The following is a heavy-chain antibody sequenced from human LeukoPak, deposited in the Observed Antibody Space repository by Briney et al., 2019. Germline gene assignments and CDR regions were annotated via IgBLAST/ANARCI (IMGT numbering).Heavy chain of an antibody. CDR3: ARVFWTGYTTDY. D-gene: IGHD3/OR15-3a*01. CDR2: ISSDGSTT. CDR1: GFTFRSYW. J-gene: IGHJ4*02. V-gene: IGHV3-74*01. Sequence: GGSLRLSCAASGFTFRSYWMHWVRQAPGKGLVWVSRISSDGSTTTYADSVKGRFTVSRDNAKNTLYLQMDSLRAEDTAVYYCARVFWTGYTTDYWGQGTLVTVPS.